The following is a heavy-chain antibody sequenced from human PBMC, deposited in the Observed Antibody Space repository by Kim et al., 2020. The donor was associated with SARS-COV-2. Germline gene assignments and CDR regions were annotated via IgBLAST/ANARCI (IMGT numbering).Heavy chain of an antibody. J-gene: IGHJ5*01. V-gene: IGHV4-31*03. CDR3: ARYMLSSGTPIWSSDS. CDR2: VFYTGST. CDR1: GVSIDSGDYY. D-gene: IGHD3-10*01. Sequence: SETLSLTCTVSGVSIDSGDYYWSWVRQHPLKGLEWIGYVFYTGSTYYHPSLKSRLDISIDTSKNQFSLRLSSVTAADTAVYYCARYMLSSGTPIWSSDSWGQGVLVTVSS.